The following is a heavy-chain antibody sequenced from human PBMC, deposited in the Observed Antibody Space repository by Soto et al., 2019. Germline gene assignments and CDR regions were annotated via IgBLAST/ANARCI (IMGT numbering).Heavy chain of an antibody. CDR1: GYSFTSYW. CDR2: IYPGDSDT. V-gene: IGHV5-51*01. Sequence: EVQLVQSGAEVKKPGESLKISCKGSGYSFTSYWIGWVRQMPGKGLEWMGIIYPGDSDTRYSPSFQGQVTISADKSISTAYLQWSSLKASDTAMYYCARHNPSSSSWPSIDYWGQGTLVTVSS. J-gene: IGHJ4*02. CDR3: ARHNPSSSSWPSIDY. D-gene: IGHD6-13*01.